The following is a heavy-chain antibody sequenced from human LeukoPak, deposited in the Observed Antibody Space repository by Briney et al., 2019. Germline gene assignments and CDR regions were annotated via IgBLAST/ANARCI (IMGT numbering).Heavy chain of an antibody. CDR1: GGSFSGDY. J-gene: IGHJ3*02. CDR2: INHSGST. D-gene: IGHD5-18*01. CDR3: AREDGTAMDNAFDI. Sequence: PSETLSLTCAVYGGSFSGDYWSWIRQPPGKGLEWIGQINHSGSTNYNPSLKSRVTISLDTSKNQFSLKLRSVTAADTAVYYCAREDGTAMDNAFDIWSQGTMVTVSS. V-gene: IGHV4-34*01.